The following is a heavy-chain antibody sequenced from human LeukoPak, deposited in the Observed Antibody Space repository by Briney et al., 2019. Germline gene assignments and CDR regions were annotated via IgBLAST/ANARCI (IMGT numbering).Heavy chain of an antibody. Sequence: GGSLRLSCAASGFSVSANYMTWVRQAPGKGLEWVTVISSGESTSYADSVKGRFTISRDTSKNTLYLRMNSLRAEDTAVYYCARDAYRDYYDSDGYYYVGMDVWGQGTTVTVSS. D-gene: IGHD3-22*01. CDR1: GFSVSANY. V-gene: IGHV3-53*01. CDR2: ISSGEST. CDR3: ARDAYRDYYDSDGYYYVGMDV. J-gene: IGHJ6*02.